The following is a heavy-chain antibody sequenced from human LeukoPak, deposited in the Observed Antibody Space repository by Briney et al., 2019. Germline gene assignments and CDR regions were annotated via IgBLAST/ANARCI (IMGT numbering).Heavy chain of an antibody. CDR3: AKGPELYGTIMASSWFDP. J-gene: IGHJ5*02. CDR2: ISTTGTNT. D-gene: IGHD1/OR15-1a*01. V-gene: IGHV3-23*01. CDR1: GFTFSTFV. Sequence: QTGGSLRLSCAASGFTFSTFVMTWVRQAPGTGLEWVSTISTTGTNTYYADSVKGRFTVSRDNYRSTLYLQLNSLRAEDTAIYYCAKGPELYGTIMASSWFDPWGQGTLVTVSS.